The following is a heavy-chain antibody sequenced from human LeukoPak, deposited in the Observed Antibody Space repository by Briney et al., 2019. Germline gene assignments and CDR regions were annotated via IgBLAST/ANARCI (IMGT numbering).Heavy chain of an antibody. CDR3: ARALTVTTINYYYYYMDV. J-gene: IGHJ6*03. Sequence: ASVKVSSKASGYTFTGYYMHWVRQAPGQGLEWMGWINPNSGGTNYAQKFQGRVTMTRDTSISTAYMELSRLRSDDTAVYYCARALTVTTINYYYYYMDVWGKGTTVTVSS. CDR1: GYTFTGYY. CDR2: INPNSGGT. V-gene: IGHV1-2*02. D-gene: IGHD4-17*01.